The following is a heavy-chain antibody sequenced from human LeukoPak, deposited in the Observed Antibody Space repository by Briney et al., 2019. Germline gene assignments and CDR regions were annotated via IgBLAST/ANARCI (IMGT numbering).Heavy chain of an antibody. Sequence: GGSLRLSCAASGFTFSSYNMNWVRQAPGKGLEWVSSISSSTSYIYYADSVKGRFTISRDNARNSLFLQMNSLRAEDTAVYYCARDLMGYNYYYMDVWGKGTTVTVSS. V-gene: IGHV3-21*01. CDR1: GFTFSSYN. CDR2: ISSSTSYI. D-gene: IGHD3-16*02. J-gene: IGHJ6*03. CDR3: ARDLMGYNYYYMDV.